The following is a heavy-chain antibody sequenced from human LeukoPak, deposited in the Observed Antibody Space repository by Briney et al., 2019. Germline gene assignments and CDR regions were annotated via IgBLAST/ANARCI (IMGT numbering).Heavy chain of an antibody. CDR2: INHSGST. CDR3: ARDKGSSGLDY. Sequence: SETLSLTCAVYGGSFSGYYWSWNRQPPGKGLEWIGEINHSGSTNYNPSLKSRVTISVDTSKNQFSLKLSSVTAADTAVYYCARDKGSSGLDYWGQGTLVTVSS. D-gene: IGHD6-25*01. CDR1: GGSFSGYY. J-gene: IGHJ4*02. V-gene: IGHV4-34*01.